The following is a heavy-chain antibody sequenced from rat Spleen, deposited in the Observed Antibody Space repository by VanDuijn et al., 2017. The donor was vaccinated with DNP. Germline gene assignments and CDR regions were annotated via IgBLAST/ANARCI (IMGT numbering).Heavy chain of an antibody. CDR2: INTAGST. V-gene: IGHV3-3*01. J-gene: IGHJ2*01. CDR3: AREEAYYGYDYFDY. CDR1: GFSITSSYR. Sequence: EVQLQESGPGLVKPSQSLSLTCSVTGFSITSSYRWNWIRKFPGHKLEWMGYINTAGSTNYNPSLKSRISITRDTSKNQFFLHLNSVTTEDTATYYCAREEAYYGYDYFDYWGQGLMVTVSS. D-gene: IGHD1-7*01.